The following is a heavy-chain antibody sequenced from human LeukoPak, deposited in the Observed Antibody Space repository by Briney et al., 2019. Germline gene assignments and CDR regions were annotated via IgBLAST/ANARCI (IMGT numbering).Heavy chain of an antibody. Sequence: ASVKVSCKASGYTFTTYGISWVRQAPGQGLEWMGWISTYNGNTNYAQKLQGRVTMTTDTSTTTAYMELRSLRSDDTAVYFCARDNPLRNWNDRRGMDVWGQGTTVTVSS. D-gene: IGHD1-1*01. CDR2: ISTYNGNT. J-gene: IGHJ6*02. CDR3: ARDNPLRNWNDRRGMDV. CDR1: GYTFTTYG. V-gene: IGHV1-18*01.